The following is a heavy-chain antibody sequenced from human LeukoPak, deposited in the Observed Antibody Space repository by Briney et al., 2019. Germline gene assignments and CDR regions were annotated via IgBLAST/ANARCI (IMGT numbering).Heavy chain of an antibody. CDR3: ARERGEAGFWYFDL. D-gene: IGHD3-16*01. CDR1: GFTVSTYD. J-gene: IGHJ2*01. CDR2: IGTDGGP. V-gene: IGHV3-13*05. Sequence: PGGSLRLSCVASGFTVSTYDIHWVRQVTGERLEWVSGIGTDGGPGHPGSLKGRLSISKEDADNSVFLQMNSLAAGDTAVYYCARERGEAGFWYFDLWGRGTLVTVSS.